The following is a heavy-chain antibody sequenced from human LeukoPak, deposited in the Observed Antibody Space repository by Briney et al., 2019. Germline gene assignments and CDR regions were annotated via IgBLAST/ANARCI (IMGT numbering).Heavy chain of an antibody. CDR1: GYSLSNARMG. CDR3: ARIRGLGVNWFDP. CDR2: IFSNDEK. Sequence: SGPTLVNPTETLTLTCTVSGYSLSNARMGVSWIRQPPGKALEWLAHIFSNDEKSYSTSLKSRLTISKDTSKSQVVLTTTNMDPVDTATYYCARIRGLGVNWFDPWGQGTLVTVSS. J-gene: IGHJ5*02. V-gene: IGHV2-26*01. D-gene: IGHD3-10*01.